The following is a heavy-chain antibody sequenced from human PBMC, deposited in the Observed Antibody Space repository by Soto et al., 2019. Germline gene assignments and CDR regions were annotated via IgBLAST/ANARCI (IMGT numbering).Heavy chain of an antibody. V-gene: IGHV3-9*01. D-gene: IGHD3-3*01. J-gene: IGHJ4*02. Sequence: GGSLRLSCAASGFTFDDYAMHWVRQAPGKGLEWVSGISWNSGSIGYADSVKGRFTISRDNAKNSLYLQMNSLRAEDTALYYCAKCHRFWSGYLYEASFDYWGQGTLVTVSS. CDR3: AKCHRFWSGYLYEASFDY. CDR1: GFTFDDYA. CDR2: ISWNSGSI.